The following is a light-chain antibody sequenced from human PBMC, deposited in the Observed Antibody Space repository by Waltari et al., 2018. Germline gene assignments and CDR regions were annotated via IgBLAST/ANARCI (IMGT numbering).Light chain of an antibody. V-gene: IGLV4-69*01. Sequence: QLVLTQSPSASASLGASVKVTCTLSRWHSDYAIAWHQQQPEKGPRYLMKINSDGSHTKGDGIPDRFSGSSSGTERYLTISSLQSEDEADYYCQTWGTGIVVFGGGTKLTVL. CDR1: RWHSDYA. CDR3: QTWGTGIVV. J-gene: IGLJ2*01. CDR2: INSDGSH.